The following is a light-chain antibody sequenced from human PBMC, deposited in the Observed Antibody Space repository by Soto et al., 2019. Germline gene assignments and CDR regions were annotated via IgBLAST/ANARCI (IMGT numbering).Light chain of an antibody. CDR2: GVS. V-gene: IGLV2-8*01. Sequence: QSALTQPPSASGSPGQSVTISCIGTSSDVGGYNYVSWYQQLPGKAPNLLIYGVSERPSGVPDRFSGSKSGNTASLTVSGLQAEDEADYYCSSYSDSYTVVFGGGTKLTVL. CDR3: SSYSDSYTVV. CDR1: SSDVGGYNY. J-gene: IGLJ2*01.